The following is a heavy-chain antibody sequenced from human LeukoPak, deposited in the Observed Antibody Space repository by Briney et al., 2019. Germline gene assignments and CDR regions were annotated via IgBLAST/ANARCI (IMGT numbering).Heavy chain of an antibody. CDR1: GGSISSGDYY. D-gene: IGHD3-10*01. CDR2: IYYSGST. J-gene: IGHJ4*02. Sequence: PSQTLSLTCTVSGGSISSGDYYWSWIRQPPGKGLEWIGYIYYSGSTYYNPSLKSRVTISVDTSKNQFSLKLSSVTAADTAVYYCAIFLRSGSGYFDYWGQGTLATVSS. V-gene: IGHV4-30-4*01. CDR3: AIFLRSGSGYFDY.